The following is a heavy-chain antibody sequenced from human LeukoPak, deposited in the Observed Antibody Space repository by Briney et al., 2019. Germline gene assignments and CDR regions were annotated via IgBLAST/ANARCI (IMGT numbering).Heavy chain of an antibody. D-gene: IGHD6-19*01. CDR2: LDYSGST. V-gene: IGHV4-59*01. J-gene: IGHJ5*02. CDR3: ARGSIAVARWFDP. Sequence: SETLSLTCTVSGGSISGSYWNWIRQPPGKGLEWIGYLDYSGSTNYNPSLKSRVTISVDTSKNQFSLKLSSVTAADTAVYYCARGSIAVARWFDPWGQETLVTVSS. CDR1: GGSISGSY.